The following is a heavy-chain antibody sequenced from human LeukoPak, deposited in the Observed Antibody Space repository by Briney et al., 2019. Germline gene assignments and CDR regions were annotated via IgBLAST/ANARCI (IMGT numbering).Heavy chain of an antibody. D-gene: IGHD5-12*01. CDR1: GFTFSSYA. Sequence: GGSLRLSCAASGFTFSSYAMSWVRQAPGKELEWVSAISGSGGSTYYADSVKGRFTISRDNSKNTLYLQMNSLRAEDTAVYYCAKLEWLRFAPFDYWGQGTLVTVSS. J-gene: IGHJ4*02. CDR3: AKLEWLRFAPFDY. CDR2: ISGSGGST. V-gene: IGHV3-23*01.